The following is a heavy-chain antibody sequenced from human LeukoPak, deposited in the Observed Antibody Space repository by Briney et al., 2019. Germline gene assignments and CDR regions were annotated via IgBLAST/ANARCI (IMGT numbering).Heavy chain of an antibody. V-gene: IGHV3-23*01. CDR3: AKDVFVDRVAPYYFDY. Sequence: GGSLRLSCAASGFTFNNYDMSWVRQAPGKGLEWVSAISGSGGSTYYADSVKGRFTISRDNSKNTLYLQMNSLRAEDTAVYYCAKDVFVDRVAPYYFDYWGQGTLVTVSS. CDR2: ISGSGGST. CDR1: GFTFNNYD. D-gene: IGHD5-12*01. J-gene: IGHJ4*02.